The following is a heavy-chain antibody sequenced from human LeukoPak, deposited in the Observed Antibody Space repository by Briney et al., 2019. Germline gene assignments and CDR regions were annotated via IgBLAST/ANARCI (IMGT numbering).Heavy chain of an antibody. CDR3: GRERNIQYSMRVDY. CDR2: IAQDGGEK. Sequence: PGGSLRLSCAASGFTFSAYWRSWVRQTPGKGLEWVANIAQDGGEKDYVVSEEGRFTLSRDNAKNSLYLEMNLLRAEDTAVYYCGRERNIQYSMRVDYWGQGTLVTVSS. D-gene: IGHD4-11*01. V-gene: IGHV3-7*01. CDR1: GFTFSAYW. J-gene: IGHJ4*02.